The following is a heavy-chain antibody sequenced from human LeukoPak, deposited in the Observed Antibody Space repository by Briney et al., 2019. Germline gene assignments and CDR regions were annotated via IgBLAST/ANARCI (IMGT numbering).Heavy chain of an antibody. CDR2: INHSGST. D-gene: IGHD2-15*01. CDR1: GGSFSGYY. J-gene: IGHJ4*02. Sequence: KPSETLSLTCAVYGGSFSGYYWSWIRPPPGKGLEWIGEINHSGSTNYNPSLKSRVTISVDTSKNQFSLKLSSVTAADTAVYYCARRDDCSGGSCKLGYWGQGTLVTVSS. V-gene: IGHV4-34*01. CDR3: ARRDDCSGGSCKLGY.